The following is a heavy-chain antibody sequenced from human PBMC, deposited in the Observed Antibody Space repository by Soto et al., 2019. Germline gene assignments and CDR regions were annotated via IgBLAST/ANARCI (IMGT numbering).Heavy chain of an antibody. J-gene: IGHJ4*02. CDR3: AREGAPKEKYYDILTGEFDY. CDR1: GFTFSSYS. D-gene: IGHD3-9*01. CDR2: ISSSSSYI. Sequence: GGSLRLSCAASGFTFSSYSMNWVRQAPGKGLEWVSSISSSSSYIYYADSVKGRFTISRDNAKNSLYLQMNSLRAEEPAVYYCAREGAPKEKYYDILTGEFDYWGQGTLVTVSS. V-gene: IGHV3-21*01.